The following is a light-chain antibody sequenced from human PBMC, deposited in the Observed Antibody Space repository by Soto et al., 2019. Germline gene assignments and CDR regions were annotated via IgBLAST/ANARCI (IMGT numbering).Light chain of an antibody. CDR1: QSVDIN. CDR2: GAS. Sequence: EIVMTQSPATLSVSPGERATLSCRASQSVDINLAWYLQKPGQAPRLLIFGASTRATGIPARFSGSGSGTEFTLTISSLQSEDFAVYYCQQYNNWLGGYTFGQGTKLEIK. CDR3: QQYNNWLGGYT. V-gene: IGKV3-15*01. J-gene: IGKJ2*01.